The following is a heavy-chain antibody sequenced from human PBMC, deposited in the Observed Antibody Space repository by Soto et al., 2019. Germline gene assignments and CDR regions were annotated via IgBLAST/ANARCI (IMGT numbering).Heavy chain of an antibody. Sequence: QVQLQESGPGLVKPWETLSLTCTVSGNSIGDYYWSWFRQSPGKGLEWIGYIYGSGSTKYNPSLKSRVTISADTSKNQFSLKLTSVTAADTAVYYCARRRIGDYWGQGTPITVSS. CDR2: IYGSGST. J-gene: IGHJ4*02. CDR3: ARRRIGDY. V-gene: IGHV4-59*08. CDR1: GNSIGDYY. D-gene: IGHD3-3*01.